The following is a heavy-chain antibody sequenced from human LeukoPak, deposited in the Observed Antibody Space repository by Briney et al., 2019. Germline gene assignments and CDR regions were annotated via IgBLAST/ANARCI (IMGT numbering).Heavy chain of an antibody. CDR3: ARAYWGSVDY. Sequence: GGSLRLSCAASGFTFSSYWMSWVRQAPGKGLEWVANINQDGSEKYFVDSVKGRFTISRDNPKKSLYLQMNSLRDEDTAVYYCARAYWGSVDYWGQGTLVTVSS. CDR2: INQDGSEK. J-gene: IGHJ4*02. D-gene: IGHD7-27*01. V-gene: IGHV3-7*03. CDR1: GFTFSSYW.